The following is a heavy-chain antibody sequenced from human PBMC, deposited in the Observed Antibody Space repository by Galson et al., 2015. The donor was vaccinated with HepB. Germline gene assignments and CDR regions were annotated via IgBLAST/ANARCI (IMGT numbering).Heavy chain of an antibody. V-gene: IGHV3-23*01. J-gene: IGHJ4*02. CDR2: VSDSGAGT. CDR1: GFLFSGDA. Sequence: SLRLSCAASGFLFSGDAMSWVRQAPGKGLEWVSSVSDSGAGTYYADSVKGRFTISRDNYENTVFLQMSGLRAEDTAIHYCAKHAYDFWSGYFYWGQGTLVTVSS. CDR3: AKHAYDFWSGYFY. D-gene: IGHD3-3*01.